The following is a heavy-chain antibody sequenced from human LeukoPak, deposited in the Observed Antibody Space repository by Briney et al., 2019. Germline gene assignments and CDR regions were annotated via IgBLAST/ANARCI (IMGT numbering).Heavy chain of an antibody. Sequence: GGSLRLSCAASGFTYSTYWMSWVRQAPGKGLEWVTNINQDGSEKYYVDSVRGRFTISRDNAKNSLYLQMNSLRGEDTAVYYCARNAPFDYWGQGTLVTVSS. V-gene: IGHV3-7*01. J-gene: IGHJ4*02. CDR1: GFTYSTYW. CDR2: INQDGSEK. CDR3: ARNAPFDY.